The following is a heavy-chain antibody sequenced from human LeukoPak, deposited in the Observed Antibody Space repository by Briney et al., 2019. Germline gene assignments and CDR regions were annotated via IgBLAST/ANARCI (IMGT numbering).Heavy chain of an antibody. CDR3: ARGAYSPFDY. V-gene: IGHV3-7*01. J-gene: IGHJ4*02. CDR2: IKEDGNEK. CDR1: GFRFDNHW. D-gene: IGHD5-18*01. Sequence: PGGSLRLSCAASGFRFDNHWMTWVRQAPGKGLEWVANIKEDGNEKYYVDSAKGRFTISRDNAKNSLYLQMNSLRAEDTAVYYCARGAYSPFDYWGQGTLVTFSS.